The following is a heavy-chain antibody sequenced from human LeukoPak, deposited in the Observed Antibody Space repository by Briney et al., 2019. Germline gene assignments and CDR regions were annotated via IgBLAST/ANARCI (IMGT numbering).Heavy chain of an antibody. CDR3: ARGHAY. V-gene: IGHV1-69*04. CDR2: IIPILGIA. CDR1: GGTFSSYA. Sequence: SVKVSCKASGGTFSSYAISWVRQAPGQGLEWMGRIIPILGIANYAQKFQGRVTITADKSTSTAYKELRSLRSDDTAVYYCARGHAYWGQGTLVTVSS. J-gene: IGHJ4*02.